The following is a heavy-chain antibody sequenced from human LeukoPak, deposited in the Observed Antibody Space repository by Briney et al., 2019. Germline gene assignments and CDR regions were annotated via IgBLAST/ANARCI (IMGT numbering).Heavy chain of an antibody. CDR2: IYYSGST. CDR1: GGSISSSNYY. V-gene: IGHV4-39*07. CDR3: ARGPYVWGSYRDHDYYYYYMDV. J-gene: IGHJ6*03. D-gene: IGHD3-16*02. Sequence: SETLSLTCTVSGGSISSSNYYWGWIRQPPGKGLEWIGSIYYSGSTYYSPSLKSRVTISIDTSKNQLSLKLNSVTAADTAVYYCARGPYVWGSYRDHDYYYYYMDVWGKGTTVTISS.